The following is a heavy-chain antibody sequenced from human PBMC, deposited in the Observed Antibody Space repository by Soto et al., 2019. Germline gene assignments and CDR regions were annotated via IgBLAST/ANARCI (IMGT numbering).Heavy chain of an antibody. CDR3: AHRVNYNSYWDVGWFDP. J-gene: IGHJ5*02. V-gene: IGHV2-5*02. CDR1: GFSLTTSGVG. D-gene: IGHD2-8*02. CDR2: IYWANDR. Sequence: QITLKESGPTLLEPTQTLTLTCSFSGFSLTTSGVGVGWLRQAPGKALECLGIIYWANDRRYNPSLKSRLSITNDTSNNQVVLTITYIEPVDTAIYFCAHRVNYNSYWDVGWFDPWGQGTLVTVS.